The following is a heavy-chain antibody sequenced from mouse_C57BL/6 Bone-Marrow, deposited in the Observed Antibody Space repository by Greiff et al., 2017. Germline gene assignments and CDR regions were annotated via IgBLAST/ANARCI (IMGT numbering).Heavy chain of an antibody. CDR1: GYTFTTYP. D-gene: IGHD2-2*01. J-gene: IGHJ1*03. Sequence: QVQLKESGAELVKPGASVKMSCKASGYTFTTYPIEWMKQNHGKSLEWIGNFHPYNDDTKYNEKFKGKATLTVEKSSSTVYLELSRLTSDDSAVYYCAIIYYGYYWYFDVWGTGTTVTVSS. V-gene: IGHV1-47*01. CDR3: AIIYYGYYWYFDV. CDR2: FHPYNDDT.